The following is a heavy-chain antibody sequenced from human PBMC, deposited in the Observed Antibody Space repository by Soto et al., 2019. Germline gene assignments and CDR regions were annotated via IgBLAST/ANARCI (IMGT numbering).Heavy chain of an antibody. D-gene: IGHD1-7*01. CDR2: IYRTGST. Sequence: SETLSLTCAVSGGSFTSNNWWTWVRQPPGQGLEWIGEIYRTGSTNYNPSLKSRVTISLDKSENQFSLKVTSLTAADTAVYYCASRDPGTSVDYWGQGTLVTIAS. V-gene: IGHV4-4*02. CDR1: GGSFTSNNW. CDR3: ASRDPGTSVDY. J-gene: IGHJ4*02.